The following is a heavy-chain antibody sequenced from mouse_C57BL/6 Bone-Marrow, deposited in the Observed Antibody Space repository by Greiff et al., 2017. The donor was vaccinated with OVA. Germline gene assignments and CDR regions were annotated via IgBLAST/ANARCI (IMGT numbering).Heavy chain of an antibody. CDR3: ARREAAQATLFAY. J-gene: IGHJ3*01. Sequence: VQLQQPGAELVKPGASVKLSCKASGYTFTSYWMHWVKQRPGQGLEWIGMIHPNCGSTNYNEKFKSKATLTVDKSSSTAYMQLSSLTSEDSAVYYCARREAAQATLFAYWGQGTLVTVSA. CDR1: GYTFTSYW. D-gene: IGHD3-2*02. V-gene: IGHV1-64*01. CDR2: IHPNCGST.